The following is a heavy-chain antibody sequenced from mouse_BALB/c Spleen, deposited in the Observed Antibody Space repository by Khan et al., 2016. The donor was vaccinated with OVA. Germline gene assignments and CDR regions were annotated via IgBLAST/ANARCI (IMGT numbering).Heavy chain of an antibody. CDR2: IYPGSVNT. CDR3: ARDDYFVGDAMDY. CDR1: GHTFTTYY. J-gene: IGHJ4*01. D-gene: IGHD2-4*01. Sequence: QVQLKQSGPELVKPGASVRISCKASGHTFTTYYIHWVKQRPGQGLQWIGWIYPGSVNTQYNEQFKGKATLTADKSSSTAYLQLSSLTSEDSAVYFCARDDYFVGDAMDYWGQGTSVTVSS. V-gene: IGHV1S56*01.